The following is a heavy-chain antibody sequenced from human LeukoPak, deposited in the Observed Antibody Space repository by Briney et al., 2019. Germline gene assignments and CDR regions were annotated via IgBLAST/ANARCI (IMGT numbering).Heavy chain of an antibody. CDR2: ISYDGTNK. CDR3: ARDQGSLPVWFYYYMDV. J-gene: IGHJ6*03. Sequence: PGGSLRLSCAASGFTFSSYAMHWVRQAPGKGLEWLAVISYDGTNKYYADSVKGRFTISRDNSKNTLYLQMNSLRDEDTAVYYCARDQGSLPVWFYYYMDVWGRGTTVTVSS. D-gene: IGHD3-16*01. CDR1: GFTFSSYA. V-gene: IGHV3-30*01.